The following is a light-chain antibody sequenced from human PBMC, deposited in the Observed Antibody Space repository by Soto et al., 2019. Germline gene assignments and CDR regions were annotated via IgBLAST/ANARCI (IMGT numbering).Light chain of an antibody. J-gene: IGLJ1*01. CDR1: SSDVGGSNY. V-gene: IGLV2-14*01. CDR3: GSYTSSSTLYV. CDR2: DVN. Sequence: QSVLTQPASVSGSPGQSITISCTGTSSDVGGSNYVSWYQQHPGKAPKLMIYDVNNRPSGVSNRFSGSKSGNTASLTISGLQAEDEADSYCGSYTSSSTLYVFGTGTKLTVL.